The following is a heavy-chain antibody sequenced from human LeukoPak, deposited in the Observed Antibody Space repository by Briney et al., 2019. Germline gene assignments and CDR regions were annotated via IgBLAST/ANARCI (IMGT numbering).Heavy chain of an antibody. Sequence: GASVKVSCKASGYTFTSYGISWVRQAPGQGLEWMGWISAYNGNTNYAQKLQGRVTMTTDTSTSTACMELRSLRSDDTAVYYCARDPFLDWGDSCFDYWGQGTLVTVSS. CDR3: ARDPFLDWGDSCFDY. CDR1: GYTFTSYG. J-gene: IGHJ4*02. V-gene: IGHV1-18*04. CDR2: ISAYNGNT. D-gene: IGHD3/OR15-3a*01.